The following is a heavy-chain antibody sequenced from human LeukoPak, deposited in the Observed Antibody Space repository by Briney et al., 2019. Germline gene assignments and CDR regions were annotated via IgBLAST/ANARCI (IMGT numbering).Heavy chain of an antibody. V-gene: IGHV3-11*01. Sequence: KAGGSLRLSCAASGLTFSDYYMSWIRQTPGKGLEWVSYISSSGSTIYYADSVKGRFTISRDNAKNSLYLQMNSLRAEDTAVYYCARDRYYDSSGYYGPWGQGTLVTVSS. CDR2: ISSSGSTI. CDR1: GLTFSDYY. CDR3: ARDRYYDSSGYYGP. J-gene: IGHJ5*02. D-gene: IGHD3-22*01.